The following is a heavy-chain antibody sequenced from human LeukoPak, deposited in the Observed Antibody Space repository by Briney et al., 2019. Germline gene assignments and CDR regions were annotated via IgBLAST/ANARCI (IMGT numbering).Heavy chain of an antibody. J-gene: IGHJ4*02. Sequence: GGSLRLSCAASGFTFSTYWMNWYRQAPGKGLEWVGNINQVASEINYVDSVRGRFTISRDNAKNSLHLQMNSLRAEDTAVYYCATDRDNSDWQKRFDSWGQGTQVTVSS. D-gene: IGHD2-21*02. CDR2: INQVASEI. CDR1: GFTFSTYW. V-gene: IGHV3-7*01. CDR3: ATDRDNSDWQKRFDS.